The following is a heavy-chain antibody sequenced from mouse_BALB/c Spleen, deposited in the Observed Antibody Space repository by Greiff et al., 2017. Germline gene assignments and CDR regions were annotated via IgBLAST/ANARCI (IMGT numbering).Heavy chain of an antibody. D-gene: IGHD2-4*01. CDR2: IYPSDSYT. CDR1: GYTFTSYW. J-gene: IGHJ3*01. Sequence: QVQLQQPGAELVRPGASVKLSCKASGYTFTSYWINWVKQRPGQGLEWIGNIYPSDSYTNYNQKFKGKATLTADKSSSRAYMELRSLTSEDSAVYYCTRGGLRRWFAYWGQGTLVTVSA. CDR3: TRGGLRRWFAY. V-gene: IGHV1-69*02.